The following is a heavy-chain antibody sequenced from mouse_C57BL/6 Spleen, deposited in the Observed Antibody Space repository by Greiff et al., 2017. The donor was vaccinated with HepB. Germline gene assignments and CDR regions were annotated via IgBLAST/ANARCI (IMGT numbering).Heavy chain of an antibody. J-gene: IGHJ3*01. Sequence: VMLVESGPGLVQPSQSLSITCTVSGFSLTSYGVHWVRQSPGKGLEWLGVIWSGGSTDYNAAFISRLSISKDNSKSQVFFKMNSLQADDTAIYYCAGTTMVTSFAYWGQGTLVTVSA. CDR1: GFSLTSYG. D-gene: IGHD2-2*01. CDR3: AGTTMVTSFAY. V-gene: IGHV2-2*01. CDR2: IWSGGST.